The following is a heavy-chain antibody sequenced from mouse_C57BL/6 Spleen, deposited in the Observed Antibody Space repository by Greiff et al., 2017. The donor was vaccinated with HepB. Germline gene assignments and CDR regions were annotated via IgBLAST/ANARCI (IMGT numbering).Heavy chain of an antibody. J-gene: IGHJ1*03. CDR1: GFTFSSYA. Sequence: EVHLVESGGGLVKPGGSLKLSCAASGFTFSSYAMSWVRQTPEKRLEWVATISDGGSYTYYPDNVKGRFTISRDNAKNNLYLQMSHLKSEDTAMYYCARDKDYDYDGSYWYFDVWGTGTTVTASS. V-gene: IGHV5-4*01. CDR2: ISDGGSYT. D-gene: IGHD2-4*01. CDR3: ARDKDYDYDGSYWYFDV.